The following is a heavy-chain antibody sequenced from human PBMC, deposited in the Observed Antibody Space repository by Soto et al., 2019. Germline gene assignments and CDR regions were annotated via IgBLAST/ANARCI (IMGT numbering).Heavy chain of an antibody. J-gene: IGHJ6*02. V-gene: IGHV5-51*01. CDR3: ARHAYDFWSGHPNPRYYYGMDV. CDR2: IYPTDSDT. Sequence: GESLKISCKGSGYSFANYWIAWVRQMPGKGLEWMGIIYPTDSDTTYSPSLQGQVTISVDKSISTAYLQWSSLKATDTAMYYCARHAYDFWSGHPNPRYYYGMDVWGQGTTVTVSS. CDR1: GYSFANYW. D-gene: IGHD3-3*01.